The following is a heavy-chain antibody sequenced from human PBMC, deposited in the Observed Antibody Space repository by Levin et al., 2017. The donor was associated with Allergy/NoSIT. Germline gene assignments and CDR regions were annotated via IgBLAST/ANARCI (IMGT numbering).Heavy chain of an antibody. V-gene: IGHV4-38-2*01. J-gene: IGHJ5*02. CDR3: ARMYEGAARRIWFDP. Sequence: SSETLSLTCAVSGYSISSGYYWGWIRQPPGKGLEWIGSIYHSGSTYYNPSLKSRVTISVDTSKNQFSLKLSSVTAADTAVYYCARMYEGAARRIWFDPWGQGTLVTVSS. D-gene: IGHD6-6*01. CDR2: IYHSGST. CDR1: GYSISSGYY.